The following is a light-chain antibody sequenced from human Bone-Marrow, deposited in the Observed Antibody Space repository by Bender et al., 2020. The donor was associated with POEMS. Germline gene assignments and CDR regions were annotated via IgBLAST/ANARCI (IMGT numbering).Light chain of an antibody. J-gene: IGLJ3*02. Sequence: QSALTQPPSASGSPGQSVAISCTGTSSDVGDYKFVSWYQQHPGKAPKLLIYEVGARPSCVPVRFSGSNSGDTASLPVSRLQAEDEADYYFCSYSGSNKWVFGGGTRLTVL. V-gene: IGLV2-8*01. CDR2: EVG. CDR1: SSDVGDYKF. CDR3: CSYSGSNKWV.